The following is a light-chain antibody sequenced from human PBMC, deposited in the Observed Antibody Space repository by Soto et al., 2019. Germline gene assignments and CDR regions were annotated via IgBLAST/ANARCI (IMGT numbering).Light chain of an antibody. CDR1: QSVSSSY. J-gene: IGKJ2*01. Sequence: EIVLTQSPGTLSLSPGERATLSCRASQSVSSSYLAWYQQKPGQAPRLLIYGASSRATGIPDRFSGSGSGTDFTLTISRLVPEDFAVYYCQQYGSSLYTFGQGTKLESK. CDR3: QQYGSSLYT. V-gene: IGKV3-20*01. CDR2: GAS.